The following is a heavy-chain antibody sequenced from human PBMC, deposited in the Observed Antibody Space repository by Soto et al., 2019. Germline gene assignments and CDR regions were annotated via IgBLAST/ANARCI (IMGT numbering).Heavy chain of an antibody. CDR3: AREMVRGVIIGYFDY. J-gene: IGHJ4*02. CDR1: GGTFSSYT. CDR2: IIPILGIA. V-gene: IGHV1-69*08. D-gene: IGHD3-10*01. Sequence: QVQLVQSGAEVEKPGSSVKVSCKASGGTFSSYTISWVRQAPGQGLEWMGRIIPILGIANYAQKFQGRVTITADKSTSTAYMELSSLRSEDTAVYYCAREMVRGVIIGYFDYWGQGTLVTVSS.